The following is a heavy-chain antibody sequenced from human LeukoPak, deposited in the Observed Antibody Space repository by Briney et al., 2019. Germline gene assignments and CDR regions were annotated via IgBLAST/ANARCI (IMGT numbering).Heavy chain of an antibody. CDR3: ARQITIFGVVIAGRYFDY. V-gene: IGHV5-51*01. J-gene: IGHJ4*02. D-gene: IGHD3-3*01. CDR2: IYPGDSDT. Sequence: GESLKISCKGSGYSLTSYWIGWVRQMPGKGLEWMGIIYPGDSDTRYSPSFQGQVTISADKSISTAYLQWSSLKASDTAMYYCARQITIFGVVIAGRYFDYWGQGTLVTVSS. CDR1: GYSLTSYW.